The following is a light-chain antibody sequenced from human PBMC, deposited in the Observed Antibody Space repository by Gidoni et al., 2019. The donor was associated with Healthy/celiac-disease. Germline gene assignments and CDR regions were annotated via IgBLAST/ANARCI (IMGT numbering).Light chain of an antibody. J-gene: IGKJ4*01. Sequence: EIVLTQSPPTLSLSPGETATLSCRASQSVSSYLAWYQQKPGQATRLLIYDASNRATGIPARFSGSGSGTDFTLTISSLEPEDFAVYYCQQRSNWPPGALTFGGGTKVEIK. CDR3: QQRSNWPPGALT. CDR2: DAS. V-gene: IGKV3-11*01. CDR1: QSVSSY.